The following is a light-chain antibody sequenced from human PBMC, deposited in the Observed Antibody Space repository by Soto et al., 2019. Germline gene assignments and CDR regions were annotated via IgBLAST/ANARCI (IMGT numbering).Light chain of an antibody. Sequence: IVLTQSPGTLSLSPGERATLSCRASQSVTSGYLAWYQQQPNQAPRLLIYGASYRATDIPDRFSGGGSGTDFTLTISRLEPEDFAVYYCQHYSSSPPAITFGQGTRREIK. CDR2: GAS. CDR1: QSVTSGY. V-gene: IGKV3-20*01. CDR3: QHYSSSPPAIT. J-gene: IGKJ5*01.